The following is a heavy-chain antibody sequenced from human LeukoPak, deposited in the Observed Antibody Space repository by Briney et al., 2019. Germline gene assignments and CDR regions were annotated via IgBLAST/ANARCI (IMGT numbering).Heavy chain of an antibody. V-gene: IGHV3-23*01. D-gene: IGHD5-18*01. J-gene: IGHJ4*02. CDR1: GFSFSTCA. Sequence: GGSLRLSGAASGFSFSTCAMSWVRQAPGKGLKWVSLISATGGTTYYADSVKGRFTISGDNSKNTLYLQMNSLRAEDTALYYCAKGTGYSYAYSFDYWGQGTLVTVSS. CDR3: AKGTGYSYAYSFDY. CDR2: ISATGGTT.